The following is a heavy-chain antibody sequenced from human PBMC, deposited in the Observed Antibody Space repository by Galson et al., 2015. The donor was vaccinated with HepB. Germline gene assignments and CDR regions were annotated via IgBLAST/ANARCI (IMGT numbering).Heavy chain of an antibody. Sequence: TLSLTCAVSGGSIGTSGYSWSWIRQTPGKGPEWIGYIYYNRNTYYNRSLRSRVDISMDMSKNQFSLNLSSVTAADTAVYYCARVDLVAGGTVDYWGQGTLVTVSS. CDR1: GGSIGTSGYS. J-gene: IGHJ4*02. CDR2: IYYNRNT. D-gene: IGHD2-15*01. V-gene: IGHV4-30-4*07. CDR3: ARVDLVAGGTVDY.